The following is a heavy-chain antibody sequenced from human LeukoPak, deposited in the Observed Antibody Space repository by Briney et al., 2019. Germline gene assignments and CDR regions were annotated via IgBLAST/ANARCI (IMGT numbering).Heavy chain of an antibody. CDR2: IYTNGNT. D-gene: IGHD3-22*01. V-gene: IGHV4-61*02. CDR1: GGSLSSGGYY. CDR3: ARDHQGYYDSSGFDY. Sequence: MPSETLSLTCTVSGGSLSSGGYYWSWIRQPAGKGLEWIGRIYTNGNTNYNPSLKSRVTISVDTSKNQFSLKLSSVTAADTAVYYCARDHQGYYDSSGFDYWGQGTLVTVSS. J-gene: IGHJ4*02.